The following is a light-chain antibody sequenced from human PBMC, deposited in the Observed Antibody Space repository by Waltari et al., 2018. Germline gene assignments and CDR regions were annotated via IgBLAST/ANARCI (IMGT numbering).Light chain of an antibody. CDR3: QHYKSYPYS. CDR2: QAS. CDR1: ENIVIW. Sequence: DIQMTQPPSTLSASVGDTVNITCRASENIVIWLAWYQQRPGEVPKLLIYQASSLASGVPSTFSGSGSGTEFTLTISSLQPDDFATYYCQHYKSYPYSFGQGTTVEIK. V-gene: IGKV1-5*03. J-gene: IGKJ2*01.